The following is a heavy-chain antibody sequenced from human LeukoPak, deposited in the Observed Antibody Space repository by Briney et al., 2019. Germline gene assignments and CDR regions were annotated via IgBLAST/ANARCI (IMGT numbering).Heavy chain of an antibody. CDR1: GYTFTSYG. Sequence: GASVKVSCKASGYTFTSYGISWVRQAPGQGLEWMGWISAYNGNTNYAQKLQGRVTMTTDTSTSTAYMELRSLRSDDTAVYYCARGGGGYLSGLSAGQLWGIDYWGQGTLVTVSS. V-gene: IGHV1-18*01. CDR3: ARGGGGYLSGLSAGQLWGIDY. CDR2: ISAYNGNT. D-gene: IGHD3-22*01. J-gene: IGHJ4*02.